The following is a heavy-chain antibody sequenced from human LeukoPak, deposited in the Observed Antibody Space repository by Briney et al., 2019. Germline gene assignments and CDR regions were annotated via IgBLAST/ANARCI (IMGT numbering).Heavy chain of an antibody. CDR2: IIPILGIA. Sequence: SVKVSCKASGGTFSSYAISWVRQAPGQGLEWMGRIIPILGIANYAQKFQGRVTITADKSTSTAYMELSSLRSEDTAVYYCARDLGYYYDSSGYYSDAFDIWGQGTMVTVSS. V-gene: IGHV1-69*04. J-gene: IGHJ3*02. CDR1: GGTFSSYA. D-gene: IGHD3-22*01. CDR3: ARDLGYYYDSSGYYSDAFDI.